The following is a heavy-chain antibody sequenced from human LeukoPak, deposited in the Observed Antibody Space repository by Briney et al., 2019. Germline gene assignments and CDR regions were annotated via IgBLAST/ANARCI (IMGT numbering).Heavy chain of an antibody. D-gene: IGHD1-26*01. CDR1: GFTLSSYA. CDR3: ARDALVGATTDAFDI. Sequence: GGSLRLSCAASGFTLSSYAMHWVRQAPGKGLEWVAVISYDGSNKYYADSVKGRFTISRDNSKNTLYLQMNSLRAEDTAVYYCARDALVGATTDAFDIWGQGTMVTVSS. J-gene: IGHJ3*02. CDR2: ISYDGSNK. V-gene: IGHV3-30-3*01.